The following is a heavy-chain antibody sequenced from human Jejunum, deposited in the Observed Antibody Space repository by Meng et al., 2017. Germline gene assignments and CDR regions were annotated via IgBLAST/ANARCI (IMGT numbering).Heavy chain of an antibody. Sequence: LGEAGAEVKKPGSSVKVSCKVSGGTFNTYAISWVRQAPGQGLEWMGGIIPIFDTPNYAQKFQDRVTITADASTSTAYMELNGLISEDTALYYCARGAVVATTYYFDSWGQGTLVTVSS. V-gene: IGHV1-69*01. D-gene: IGHD2-15*01. J-gene: IGHJ4*02. CDR2: IIPIFDTP. CDR1: GGTFNTYA. CDR3: ARGAVVATTYYFDS.